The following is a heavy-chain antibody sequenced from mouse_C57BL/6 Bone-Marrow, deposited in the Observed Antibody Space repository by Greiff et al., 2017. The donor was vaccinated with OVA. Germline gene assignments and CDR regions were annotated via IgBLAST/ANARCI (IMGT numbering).Heavy chain of an antibody. J-gene: IGHJ3*01. CDR2: IYPRSGNT. CDR3: ARRVYYRTWFAY. Sequence: QVQLQQSGAELARPGASVKLSCKASGYTFTSYGISWVKQRTGQGLEWIGEIYPRSGNTYYNEKFKGKATLTADKSSSTAYMELRSLTSEDSAGEGGARRVYYRTWFAYWGQGTLGTVAA. V-gene: IGHV1-81*01. CDR1: GYTFTSYG. D-gene: IGHD2-1*01.